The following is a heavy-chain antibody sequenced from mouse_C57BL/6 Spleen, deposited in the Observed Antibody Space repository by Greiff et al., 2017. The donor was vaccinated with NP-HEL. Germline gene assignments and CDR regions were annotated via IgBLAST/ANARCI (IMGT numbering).Heavy chain of an antibody. V-gene: IGHV1-18*01. CDR2: INPNNGGT. CDR1: GYTFTDYN. J-gene: IGHJ4*01. D-gene: IGHD2-4*01. Sequence: EVKLQESGPELVKPGASVKIPCKASGYTFTDYNMDWVKQSHGKSLEWIGDINPNNGGTIYNQKFKGKATLTVDKSSSTAYMELRSLTSEDTAVYYCARDYYDYDGYAMDYWGQGTSVTVSS. CDR3: ARDYYDYDGYAMDY.